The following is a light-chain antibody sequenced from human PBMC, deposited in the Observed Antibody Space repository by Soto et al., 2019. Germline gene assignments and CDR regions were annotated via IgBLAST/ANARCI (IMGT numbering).Light chain of an antibody. V-gene: IGLV2-11*01. CDR2: DVT. J-gene: IGLJ2*01. Sequence: QSALTQPRSVSGSPGQSVTISCTGTSSDVGGYNYVSWYQQHPGKAPKLMIYDVTKRPAGVPDRFSGSKSGNTASLSISGLQTEDEAEYYCCSYAGTYTFHVIFGGGTQLTVL. CDR3: CSYAGTYTFHVI. CDR1: SSDVGGYNY.